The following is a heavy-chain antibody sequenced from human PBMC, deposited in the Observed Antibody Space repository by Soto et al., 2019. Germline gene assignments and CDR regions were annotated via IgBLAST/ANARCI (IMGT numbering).Heavy chain of an antibody. V-gene: IGHV3-33*01. Sequence: QVQLVESGGGVVQPGRSLRLSCAASGFTFSSYGMHWVRQAPGKGLEWVAFIRNDRSTKYYADSVKGRFTISRDNSKNSLYLQMNSLRAEDTAVYYCARPIGKAVVGSAFDIWGQGTMVTVSS. D-gene: IGHD2-15*01. CDR3: ARPIGKAVVGSAFDI. CDR1: GFTFSSYG. J-gene: IGHJ3*02. CDR2: IRNDRSTK.